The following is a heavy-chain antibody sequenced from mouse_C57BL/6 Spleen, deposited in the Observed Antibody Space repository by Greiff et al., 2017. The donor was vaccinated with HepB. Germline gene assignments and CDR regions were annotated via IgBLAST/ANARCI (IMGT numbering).Heavy chain of an antibody. V-gene: IGHV5-4*01. CDR2: ISDGGSYT. D-gene: IGHD1-1*01. CDR3: ARGSYYGSSYRDYAMDY. Sequence: EVQVVESGGGLVKPGGSLKLSCAASGFTFSSYAMSWVRQTPEKRLEWVATISDGGSYTYYPDNVKGRFTISRDNAKNNLYLQMSHLKSEDTAMYYCARGSYYGSSYRDYAMDYWGQGTSVTVSS. J-gene: IGHJ4*01. CDR1: GFTFSSYA.